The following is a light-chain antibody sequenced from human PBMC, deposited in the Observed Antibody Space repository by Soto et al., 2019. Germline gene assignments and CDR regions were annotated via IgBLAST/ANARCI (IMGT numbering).Light chain of an antibody. J-gene: IGKJ4*01. V-gene: IGKV3-15*01. CDR3: QQYDDWPPLT. Sequence: ERVMTQSPATLSASPGDRVTLSCRASQSVSQKLVWYQQKPGQAPRLLIYDASTRATGIPARFSGSGFGTECTLTISSLQSEDFAVYYCQQYDDWPPLTFGGGTKVEIK. CDR2: DAS. CDR1: QSVSQK.